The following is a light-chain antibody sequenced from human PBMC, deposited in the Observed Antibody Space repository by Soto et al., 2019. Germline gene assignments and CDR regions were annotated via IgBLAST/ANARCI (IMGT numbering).Light chain of an antibody. J-gene: IGKJ3*01. CDR1: QSVLYSSDNKNY. Sequence: DIVMTQSPDSLAVSLGEWTTINCKSSQSVLYSSDNKNYLAWYQQKPGQPPKLLIYWASTRESGVPDRFSGSGSGTDFTLTLSYLQAEVVAVYYCQQSYSVTFNFGPGTKVDI. V-gene: IGKV4-1*01. CDR2: WAS. CDR3: QQSYSVTFN.